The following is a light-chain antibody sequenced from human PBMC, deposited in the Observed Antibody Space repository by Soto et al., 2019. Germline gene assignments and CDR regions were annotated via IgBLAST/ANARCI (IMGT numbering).Light chain of an antibody. CDR1: KLGEKY. CDR2: QDN. CDR3: QAWDSSTVV. Sequence: SYELTQPPSVSVSPGQTASTTCSGDKLGEKYVYWYQQKPGQSPVLVIYQDNKRASGIPERFSASNSGNRATLTISGTQAMEEANYYCQAWDSSTVVFGGGTKLTVL. J-gene: IGLJ2*01. V-gene: IGLV3-1*01.